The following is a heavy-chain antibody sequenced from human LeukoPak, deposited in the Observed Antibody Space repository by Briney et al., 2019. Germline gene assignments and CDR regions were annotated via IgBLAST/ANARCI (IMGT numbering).Heavy chain of an antibody. CDR1: GGSISSYY. CDR3: ARLNDYGGKHFDY. CDR2: IYYSGST. D-gene: IGHD4-23*01. V-gene: IGHV4-59*01. J-gene: IGHJ4*02. Sequence: SETLSLTCTVSGGSISSYYWSWIRQPPGKGLEWIGYIYYSGSTNYNPSLKSRVTISVDTSKNQFSLKLSSVTAADTAVYYCARLNDYGGKHFDYWGQGTLVTVSS.